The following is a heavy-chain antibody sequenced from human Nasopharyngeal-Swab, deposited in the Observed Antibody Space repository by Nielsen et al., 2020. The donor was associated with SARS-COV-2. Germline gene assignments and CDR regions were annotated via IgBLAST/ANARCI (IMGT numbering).Heavy chain of an antibody. J-gene: IGHJ6*02. V-gene: IGHV4-4*07. CDR2: IYSSGST. CDR3: ARDKRPTSMDL. Sequence: SETLSLTCNVSGGSINSDYRSWIRQPAGKGLEWIGRIYSSGSTNYNPSLKSRVTMSVDKSNNQVSLKLSSVTAADTAVYYCARDKRPTSMDLWGQGTTVTASS. D-gene: IGHD1-1*01. CDR1: GGSINSDY.